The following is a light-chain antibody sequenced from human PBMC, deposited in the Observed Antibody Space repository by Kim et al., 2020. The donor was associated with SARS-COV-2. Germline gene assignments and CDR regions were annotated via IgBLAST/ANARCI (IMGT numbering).Light chain of an antibody. Sequence: EIVMTQSPVTLSVSPGDRATLSCRASQSVSRDLAWYQQKPGQAPRLLIHDASTRATGIPARFSGSGSGTEFTLSISSLQSEDFAVYYCQQYYVWPPLTFGGGTKVDIK. CDR1: QSVSRD. CDR2: DAS. V-gene: IGKV3-15*01. CDR3: QQYYVWPPLT. J-gene: IGKJ4*01.